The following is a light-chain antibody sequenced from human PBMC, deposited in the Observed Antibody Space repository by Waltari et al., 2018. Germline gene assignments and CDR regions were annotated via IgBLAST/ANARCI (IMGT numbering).Light chain of an antibody. CDR2: KDS. CDR3: HSADNGSSHWV. CDR1: ALPKQY. V-gene: IGLV3-25*03. J-gene: IGLJ3*02. Sequence: SYELTQPPSVSVSPGQTARITCSGDALPKQYAYWYQQKPGQAPVLVIYKDSGRPSGIPERCSGSSSGTTVTLTLSGVQAEDEADYYCHSADNGSSHWVFGGGTKLTVL.